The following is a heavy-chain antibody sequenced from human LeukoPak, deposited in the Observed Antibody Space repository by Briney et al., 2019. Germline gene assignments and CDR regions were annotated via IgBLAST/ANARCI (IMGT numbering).Heavy chain of an antibody. CDR2: IYYSGST. CDR3: ARAGLGNWFDP. D-gene: IGHD3-22*01. CDR1: GGSISSSSYY. V-gene: IGHV4-39*01. J-gene: IGHJ5*02. Sequence: SETLSLTCTVSGGSISSSSYYWGWIRQPPGKGLEWIGSIYYSGSTYYNPSLKSRVTISVDTSKNQFSLKLLSVTAADTAVYYCARAGLGNWFDPWGQGTLVTVSS.